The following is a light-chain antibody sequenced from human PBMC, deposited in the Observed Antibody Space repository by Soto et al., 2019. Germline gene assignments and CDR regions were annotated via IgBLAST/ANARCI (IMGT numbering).Light chain of an antibody. V-gene: IGKV3-15*01. J-gene: IGKJ1*01. CDR2: GAS. CDR1: QSVSSN. Sequence: DIVMTQSPATLSVSPGERATLSCRASQSVSSNLAWYQQKPGQAPRLLIYGASTRATGIPARFSGSGSGTEFTLTISSLQSEDFAVYYCQQYNNWLPTFGQGTKVDIK. CDR3: QQYNNWLPT.